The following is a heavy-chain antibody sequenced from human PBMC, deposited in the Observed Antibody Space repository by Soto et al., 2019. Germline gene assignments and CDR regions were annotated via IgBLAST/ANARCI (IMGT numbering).Heavy chain of an antibody. CDR3: AKYHVDTSMVNFYCYMDV. Sequence: QVQLQESGPGLVKPSQTLSLTCTVSGGSISSGAYYWSWIRQHPGKGLEWIGYISNSGSTHYNPSLKSRLNISLDTSKNQCSRTLSSVTAADTAVYFCAKYHVDTSMVNFYCYMDVWGKGTSVTVSS. V-gene: IGHV4-31*03. CDR1: GGSISSGAYY. D-gene: IGHD5-18*01. J-gene: IGHJ6*03. CDR2: ISNSGST.